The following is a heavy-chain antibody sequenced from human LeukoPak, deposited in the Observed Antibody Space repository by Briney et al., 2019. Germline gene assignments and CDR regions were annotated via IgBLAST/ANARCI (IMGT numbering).Heavy chain of an antibody. CDR3: ARPGQLGSLYYGLDV. Sequence: SQTLSLTCAVYGGSVSDHYWNWIRQPPGKGLEWIGEINHSGSTNYNPSLKSRVTMSVDTSKNQFSLKLSSVTAADTAVYYCARPGQLGSLYYGLDVWGQGTTVIVSS. CDR1: GGSVSDHY. V-gene: IGHV4-34*01. CDR2: INHSGST. J-gene: IGHJ6*02. D-gene: IGHD7-27*01.